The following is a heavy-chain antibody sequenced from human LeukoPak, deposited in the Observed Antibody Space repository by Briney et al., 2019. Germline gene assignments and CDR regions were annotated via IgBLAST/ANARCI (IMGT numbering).Heavy chain of an antibody. J-gene: IGHJ4*02. V-gene: IGHV3-30-3*01. CDR1: GFTFSSYA. CDR2: ISYDGSNK. Sequence: PGGSLRLSCAASGFTFSSYAMHWVRQAPGKGLEWVAVISYDGSNKYYADSVKGRFTISRDNSKNTLYLQMNSLRAEDTAVYYCARDPHIAAAGYLDYWGQGTLVTVSS. CDR3: ARDPHIAAAGYLDY. D-gene: IGHD6-13*01.